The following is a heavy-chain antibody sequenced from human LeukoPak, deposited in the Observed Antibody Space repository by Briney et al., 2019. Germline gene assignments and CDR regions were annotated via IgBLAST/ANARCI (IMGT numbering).Heavy chain of an antibody. CDR2: IYSGGST. V-gene: IGHV3-53*01. J-gene: IGHJ6*03. CDR3: ARETGTVPFHNALTGRQDFYYYYIDV. Sequence: GGSLRLSCAASGFTVSSNYMSWVRQAPGKGLEWVSVIYSGGSTYYADSVKGRFTIPRDNSKNTLYLQMNSLRAEDTAVYYCARETGTVPFHNALTGRQDFYYYYIDVWGKGTTVTVSS. D-gene: IGHD3-9*01. CDR1: GFTVSSNY.